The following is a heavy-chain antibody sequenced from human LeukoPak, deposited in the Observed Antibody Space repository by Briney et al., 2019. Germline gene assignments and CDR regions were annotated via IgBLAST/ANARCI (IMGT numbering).Heavy chain of an antibody. D-gene: IGHD3-10*01. Sequence: GGSLRLSCAASQFTFNAYPMHWVRQAPGKGLEWVAVISYDGSDTYYADSVKGRFTISRDNSKNTLYLQVNSLRAEDTAVCYCARDREGQRLMIRGVIDYWGQGTLVTVSS. CDR1: QFTFNAYP. CDR2: ISYDGSDT. J-gene: IGHJ4*02. CDR3: ARDREGQRLMIRGVIDY. V-gene: IGHV3-30-3*01.